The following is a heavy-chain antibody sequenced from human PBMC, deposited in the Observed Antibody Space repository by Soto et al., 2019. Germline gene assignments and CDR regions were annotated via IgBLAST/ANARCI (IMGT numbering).Heavy chain of an antibody. CDR1: GGSFSGYY. V-gene: IGHV4-34*01. CDR3: ARHNYGGSGYYYYYYGMDV. Sequence: QVQLQQWGAGLLKPSETLSLTCAVYGGSFSGYYWSWIRQPPGKGLEWVGEINHSGNTNYNPSLKRRVTISVDTSKNQFSLKLSSVTAADTAVYYCARHNYGGSGYYYYYYGMDVWGQGTTVTVSS. D-gene: IGHD3-22*01. CDR2: INHSGNT. J-gene: IGHJ6*02.